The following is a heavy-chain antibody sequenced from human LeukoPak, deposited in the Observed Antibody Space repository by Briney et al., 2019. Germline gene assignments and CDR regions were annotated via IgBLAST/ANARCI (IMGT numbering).Heavy chain of an antibody. D-gene: IGHD1-26*01. CDR3: ARARRSWQLDFDY. V-gene: IGHV4-59*01. Sequence: SETLSLTCTVSGGSISSYYWSWIRQPPGKGLEWIGYIYYSGSTNYNPSLKSRVTISADTSKNQFSLKLSSVTAADTAVYYCARARRSWQLDFDYWGQGTLVTVSS. CDR1: GGSISSYY. CDR2: IYYSGST. J-gene: IGHJ4*02.